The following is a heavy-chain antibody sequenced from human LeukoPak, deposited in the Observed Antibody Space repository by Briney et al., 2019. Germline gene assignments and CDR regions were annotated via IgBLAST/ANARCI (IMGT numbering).Heavy chain of an antibody. J-gene: IGHJ4*02. V-gene: IGHV1-24*01. Sequence: ASVXVSCKVSGYTLTELSMHWVRQAPGKGLEWMGGFDPEDGETIYAQKFQGRVTMTEDTSTDTAYMELSSLRSEDTAVYYCATIMVRGVGFDYWGQGTLVTVSS. CDR1: GYTLTELS. D-gene: IGHD3-10*01. CDR2: FDPEDGET. CDR3: ATIMVRGVGFDY.